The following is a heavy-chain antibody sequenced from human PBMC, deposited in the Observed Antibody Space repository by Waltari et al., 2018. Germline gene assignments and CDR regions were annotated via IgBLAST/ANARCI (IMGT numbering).Heavy chain of an antibody. V-gene: IGHV1-2*06. J-gene: IGHJ4*02. Sequence: QVQLVQSGAEVKKPGASVKVSCKASGYTFTGYYMHWVRQAPGQGLEWMGRINPNRGGTNYAQKFQGRVTMTRDTSISTAYMELSRLRSDDTAVYYCARDCRGGDCYWGDYWGQGTLVTVSS. CDR1: GYTFTGYY. D-gene: IGHD2-21*01. CDR3: ARDCRGGDCYWGDY. CDR2: INPNRGGT.